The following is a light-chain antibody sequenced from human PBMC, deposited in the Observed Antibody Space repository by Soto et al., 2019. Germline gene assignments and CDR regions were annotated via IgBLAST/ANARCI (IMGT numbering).Light chain of an antibody. CDR2: EVV. J-gene: IGLJ1*01. Sequence: QSVLTQPPSASGSPGQSVTISCTGTKNDVGFYDFVSWYQHHPGKAPRLIIYEVVQWPSGVPDRFSGSKSGNTASLTVSGLQAADEADYFCKSYAGSNTYVFGSGTKLTVL. CDR1: KNDVGFYDF. CDR3: KSYAGSNTYV. V-gene: IGLV2-8*01.